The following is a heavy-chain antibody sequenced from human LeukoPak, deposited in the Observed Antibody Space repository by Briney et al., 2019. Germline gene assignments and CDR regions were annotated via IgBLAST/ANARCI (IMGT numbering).Heavy chain of an antibody. CDR2: INPNSGGT. J-gene: IGHJ6*03. Sequence: ASVKVSCKASGYTFTGYYMHWVRQAPGQGLEWMGWINPNSGGTNYAQKFQGRVTMTRDTSISTAYMELSRLRSDDTAVYYCARGVAARPVYYYYYMDVWGKGTTVTVSS. D-gene: IGHD6-6*01. CDR3: ARGVAARPVYYYYYMDV. V-gene: IGHV1-2*02. CDR1: GYTFTGYY.